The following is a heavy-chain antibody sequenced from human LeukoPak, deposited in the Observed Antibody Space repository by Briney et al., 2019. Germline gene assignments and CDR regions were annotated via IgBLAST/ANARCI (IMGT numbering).Heavy chain of an antibody. CDR1: GYTFTGYY. CDR3: ARDPVAVAGSNWFDP. V-gene: IGHV1-2*02. Sequence: GASVKVSCKASGYTFTGYYMHWVRQAPGQGLEWMGWINPNSGGTNYAQKFQGRVTMTRDTSISTAYMELSRLRSDDTAVYYCARDPVAVAGSNWFDPWGKGTLVTVSS. D-gene: IGHD6-19*01. J-gene: IGHJ5*02. CDR2: INPNSGGT.